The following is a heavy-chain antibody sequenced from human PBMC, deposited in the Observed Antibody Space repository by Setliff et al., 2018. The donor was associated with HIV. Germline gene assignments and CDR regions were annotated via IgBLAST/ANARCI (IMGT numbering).Heavy chain of an antibody. J-gene: IGHJ6*03. CDR2: IYYSGST. Sequence: SETLSLTCTVSGGSISSGSYYWGWIRQPPGKGLEWIGSIYYSGSTYYNPSLKSRVTISVDTSKNQFSLKLSSVTAADTAVYYCARGGAAAGIVSYYYYYMDVWGKGTTVTVSS. CDR3: ARGGAAAGIVSYYYYYMDV. D-gene: IGHD6-13*01. CDR1: GGSISSGSYY. V-gene: IGHV4-39*01.